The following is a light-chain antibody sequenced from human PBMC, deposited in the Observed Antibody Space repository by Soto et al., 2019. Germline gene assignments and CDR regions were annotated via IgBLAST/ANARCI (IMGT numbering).Light chain of an antibody. CDR1: QSVSSN. J-gene: IGKJ1*01. V-gene: IGKV3-15*01. CDR3: QHYNNWPRT. Sequence: AKSAVTLSESPGERATLSCRASQSVSSNLAWYQQKPGQAPRLLIYGASTRTTGIPARFSGSGSGAEFTLTISSLQSEDFAVYYCQHYNNWPRTFGQGTKVDIK. CDR2: GAS.